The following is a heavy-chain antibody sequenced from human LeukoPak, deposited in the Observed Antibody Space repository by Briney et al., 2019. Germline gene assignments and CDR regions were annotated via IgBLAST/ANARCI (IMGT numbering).Heavy chain of an antibody. CDR3: AKLVAWADCSSTSCYSY. CDR2: IRYDGSNK. V-gene: IGHV3-30*02. J-gene: IGHJ4*02. CDR1: GFTFSSYG. Sequence: GGSLRLSCAASGFTFSSYGMHWVRQAPGKGLEWVAFIRYDGSNKYYADSVKGRFTISRDNSKNTLYLQMNSLRAEDTAVYYCAKLVAWADCSSTSCYSYWGQGTLVTVSS. D-gene: IGHD2-2*02.